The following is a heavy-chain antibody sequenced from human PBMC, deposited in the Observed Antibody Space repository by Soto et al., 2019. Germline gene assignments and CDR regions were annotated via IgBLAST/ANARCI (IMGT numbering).Heavy chain of an antibody. V-gene: IGHV4-34*01. J-gene: IGHJ2*01. CDR3: ARFDGTVAARRNYWYFDL. CDR1: GVSFSGYY. D-gene: IGHD2-15*01. CDR2: INHSGST. Sequence: PSETLSLTCAVYGVSFSGYYWSWIRQPPGKGLEWIGEINHSGSTNYNPSLKSRVTISVDTSKNQFSLKLSSVTAADTAVYYCARFDGTVAARRNYWYFDLWGRGTLVTVSS.